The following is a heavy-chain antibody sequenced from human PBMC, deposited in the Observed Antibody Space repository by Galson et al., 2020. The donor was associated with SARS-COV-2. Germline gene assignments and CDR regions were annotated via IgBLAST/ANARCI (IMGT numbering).Heavy chain of an antibody. CDR3: ATSNWFDP. CDR2: INSDGSTT. Sequence: TGGSLRLSCTASGFTFSSYWMHWVRQAPGKGLVWVSHINSDGSTTNYADSVKGRFTISRDNAQNTLYLQMNSLRVEDTALYYCATSNWFDPWGQGTLVTVSS. V-gene: IGHV3-74*01. J-gene: IGHJ5*02. CDR1: GFTFSSYW.